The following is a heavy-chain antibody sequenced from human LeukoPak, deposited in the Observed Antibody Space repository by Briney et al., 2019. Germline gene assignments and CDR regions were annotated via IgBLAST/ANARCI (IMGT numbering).Heavy chain of an antibody. CDR1: GFTFSSYG. V-gene: IGHV3-30*18. Sequence: GGSLRLSCAASGFTFSSYGMHWVRQAPGKGLEWVAVISYDGSNKYYADSVKGRFTISRDNSKNALYLQMNSLRAEDTAVYYCAKDDRPYNWKTYYFDYWGQGTLVTVSS. CDR2: ISYDGSNK. CDR3: AKDDRPYNWKTYYFDY. J-gene: IGHJ4*02. D-gene: IGHD1-20*01.